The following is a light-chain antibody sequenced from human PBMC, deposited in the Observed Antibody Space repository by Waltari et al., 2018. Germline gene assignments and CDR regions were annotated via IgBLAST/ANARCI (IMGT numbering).Light chain of an antibody. Sequence: QLVLTQSPSASASLGASVKLTCTLDSGHSTNIVVWLQRRPEKGPRYLMKVNSDGSHTKGDDIPDRFSGSSSGPERYLTISSLQSEDEADYYCQTGGHGTWVFGGGTKLTVV. V-gene: IGLV4-69*01. CDR2: VNSDGSH. J-gene: IGLJ3*02. CDR3: QTGGHGTWV. CDR1: SGHSTNI.